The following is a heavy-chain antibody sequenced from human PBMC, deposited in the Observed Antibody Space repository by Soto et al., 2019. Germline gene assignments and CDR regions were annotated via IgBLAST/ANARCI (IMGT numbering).Heavy chain of an antibody. Sequence: QVQLVQSGTEVKKPGASVKVSCKASGGTFSRSGFHWVRQAPGQGLEWMGMIVPSVDTTNYAQKFQARVTISADQFTSTVYMELRSLRSENTAVYYCARCPQPPNTAEHYAVDVWGQGTRVIVSS. CDR2: IVPSVDTT. D-gene: IGHD2-2*02. V-gene: IGHV1-69*18. CDR3: ARCPQPPNTAEHYAVDV. CDR1: GGTFSRSG. J-gene: IGHJ6*02.